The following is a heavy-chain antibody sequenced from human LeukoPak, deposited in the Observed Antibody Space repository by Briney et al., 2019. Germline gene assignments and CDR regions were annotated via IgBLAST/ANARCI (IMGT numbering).Heavy chain of an antibody. Sequence: GGSLRLSCAASGFTFSSYAMSWVRQAPGKGLEWVSAISGSGGSTYYADSVKGRFTISRDNSKNTLYLQMNSLRAEDTAVYYCAKGPPGDTVPTIFGAFDIWGQETMVTVSP. CDR3: AKGPPGDTVPTIFGAFDI. V-gene: IGHV3-23*01. J-gene: IGHJ3*02. CDR2: ISGSGGST. CDR1: GFTFSSYA. D-gene: IGHD5-12*01.